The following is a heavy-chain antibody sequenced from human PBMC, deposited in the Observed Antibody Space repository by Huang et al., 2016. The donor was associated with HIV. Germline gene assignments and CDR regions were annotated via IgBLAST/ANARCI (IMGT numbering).Heavy chain of an antibody. CDR2: VYQSGSN. Sequence: QLQLQESGPGQVKPSETLSLTCTVSGDFISSTNYYWGWIRQSPGKGLGWVGSVYQSGSNNYNPSLKSRVTLSVDTSRNQFSLRLNSVTAADTAVYYCASQHIGAAATWFWGRGTQVAVSS. J-gene: IGHJ4*02. V-gene: IGHV4-39*01. D-gene: IGHD6-13*01. CDR3: ASQHIGAAATWF. CDR1: GDFISSTNYY.